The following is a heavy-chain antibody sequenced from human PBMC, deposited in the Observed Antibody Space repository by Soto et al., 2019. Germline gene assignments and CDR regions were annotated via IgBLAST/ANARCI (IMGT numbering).Heavy chain of an antibody. J-gene: IGHJ6*02. D-gene: IGHD3-3*01. V-gene: IGHV3-30*18. Sequence: VQLVESGGGLVQPGGSLRLSCAASGFTFSSYGMHWVRQAPGKGLEWVAVISYDGSNKYYADSVKGRFTISRDNSKNTLYLQMNSLRAEDTAVYYCAKDMTTYDFWSGHYYYYYGMDVWGQGTTVTVSS. CDR3: AKDMTTYDFWSGHYYYYYGMDV. CDR2: ISYDGSNK. CDR1: GFTFSSYG.